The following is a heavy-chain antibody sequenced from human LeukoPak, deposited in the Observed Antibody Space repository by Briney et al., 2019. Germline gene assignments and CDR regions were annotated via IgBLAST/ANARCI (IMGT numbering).Heavy chain of an antibody. CDR2: IYHSGRT. V-gene: IGHV4-38-2*01. J-gene: IGHJ4*02. D-gene: IGHD4-17*01. CDR1: GYSLSSGYY. CDR3: ARRGTYGDYIDY. Sequence: PSETLSLTCAVSGYSLSSGYYLGWIRQPPGKGLEWIANIYHSGRTYYNPSLKSRVTISVDTSTNHFSLKLTSVTAADTAVYYCARRGTYGDYIDYWGQGTLVTVSS.